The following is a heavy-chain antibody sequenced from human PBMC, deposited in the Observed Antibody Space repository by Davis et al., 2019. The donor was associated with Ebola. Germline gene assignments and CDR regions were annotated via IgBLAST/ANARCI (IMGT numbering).Heavy chain of an antibody. V-gene: IGHV3-48*01. CDR2: ISISSSTI. CDR1: GFTFRSYS. D-gene: IGHD3-3*01. CDR3: AKSGLSFGVVKYHYGMDV. J-gene: IGHJ6*04. Sequence: GGSLRLSCAAAGFTFRSYSMSWVRQAPGKGLEWVSYISISSSTIYYADPVKGRFTISRDNSKKTLYLQMNSLRAEDTAVYYCAKSGLSFGVVKYHYGMDVWGKGTTVTVSS.